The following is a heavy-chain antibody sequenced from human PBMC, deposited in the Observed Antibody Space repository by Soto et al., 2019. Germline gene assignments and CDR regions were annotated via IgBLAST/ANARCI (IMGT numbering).Heavy chain of an antibody. V-gene: IGHV3-30*18. CDR3: AKESVGKSLYYFDY. D-gene: IGHD2-15*01. CDR2: ISYDGSNK. CDR1: GFTFSSYG. Sequence: GGSLRLSCAASGFTFSSYGMHWVRQAPGKGLEWVAVISYDGSNKYYADSVKGRFTISRDNSKNTLYLQMNSLRAEDTAVYYCAKESVGKSLYYFDYWGQGTLVTVSS. J-gene: IGHJ4*02.